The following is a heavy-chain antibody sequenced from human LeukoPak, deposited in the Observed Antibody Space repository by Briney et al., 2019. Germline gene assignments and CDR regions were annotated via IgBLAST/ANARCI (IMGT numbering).Heavy chain of an antibody. CDR1: GFTFSSYS. CDR3: ARRGSYYYDSSGYSCVRCRGWFDP. J-gene: IGHJ5*02. V-gene: IGHV3-21*01. Sequence: GGSLRLSCAASGFTFSSYSMNWVRQAPGKGLEWVSSISSSSSYIYYADSVKGRFTISRDNAKNSLYLQMNSLRAEDTAVYYCARRGSYYYDSSGYSCVRCRGWFDPWGQGTLVTVSS. D-gene: IGHD3-22*01. CDR2: ISSSSSYI.